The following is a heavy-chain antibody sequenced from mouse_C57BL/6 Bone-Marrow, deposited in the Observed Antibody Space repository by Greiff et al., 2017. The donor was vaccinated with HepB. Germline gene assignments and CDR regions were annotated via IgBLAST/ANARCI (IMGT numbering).Heavy chain of an antibody. V-gene: IGHV5-9-1*02. Sequence: EVQGVESGEGLVKPGGSLKLSCAASGFTFSSYAMSWVRQTPEKRLEWVAYICSGGDYIYYADTVKGRFTISRDNARNTLYLQMGSLKSEDTAMYYCTRAPEAYYFDYWGQGTTLTVSS. CDR3: TRAPEAYYFDY. CDR2: ICSGGDYI. J-gene: IGHJ2*01. CDR1: GFTFSSYA.